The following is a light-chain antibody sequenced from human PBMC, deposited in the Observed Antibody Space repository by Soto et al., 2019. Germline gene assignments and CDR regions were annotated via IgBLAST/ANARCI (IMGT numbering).Light chain of an antibody. CDR1: RSASDC. CDR2: KAS. J-gene: IGKJ1*01. CDR3: QQYNSYSAT. V-gene: IGKV1-5*03. Sequence: DIQMTQSPSTLSASVGDRVTITCLASRSASDCLAWYQQRPGEAPRMLISKASTLESGVPSRFNGSGSGTHFTLTITSLQPDDSATYYCQQYNSYSATFGQGTKVEIK.